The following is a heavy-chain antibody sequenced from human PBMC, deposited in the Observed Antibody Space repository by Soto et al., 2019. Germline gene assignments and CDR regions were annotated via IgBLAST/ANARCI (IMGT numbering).Heavy chain of an antibody. CDR3: ARDLAQQLSNWFDP. CDR2: IYYSGST. CDR1: GGSISSGDYY. Sequence: PSETLSLTCTVSGGSISSGDYYWSWIRQPPGKGLEWIGYIYYSGSTYYNPSLKSRVTISVDTSKNQFSLKLSSVTAADTAVYYCARDLAQQLSNWFDPWGQGTLVTVSS. V-gene: IGHV4-30-4*01. D-gene: IGHD6-13*01. J-gene: IGHJ5*02.